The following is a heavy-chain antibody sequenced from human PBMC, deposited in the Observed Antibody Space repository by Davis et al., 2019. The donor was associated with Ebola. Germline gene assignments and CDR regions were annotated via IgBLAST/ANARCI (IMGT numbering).Heavy chain of an antibody. J-gene: IGHJ6*02. V-gene: IGHV3-48*03. CDR3: ARERVVYAMGYYYYYGMDV. D-gene: IGHD2-8*02. Sequence: GESLKISCAASGFTFSSYEMNWVRQAPGKGLEWVSYISSSGSTIYYADSVKGRFTISRDNAKNSLYLQMNSLRAEDTAVYYCARERVVYAMGYYYYYGMDVWGQGTTVTVSS. CDR2: ISSSGSTI. CDR1: GFTFSSYE.